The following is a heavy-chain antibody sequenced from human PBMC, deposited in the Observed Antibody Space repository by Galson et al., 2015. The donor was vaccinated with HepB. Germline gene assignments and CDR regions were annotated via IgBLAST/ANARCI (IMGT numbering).Heavy chain of an antibody. CDR2: IYYDGTT. V-gene: IGHV4-59*08. J-gene: IGHJ4*01. CDR1: GVSIGSYY. CDR3: ASHPDYGDY. Sequence: LSLTCTVSGVSIGSYYWSWFRQSPGKGLEWIRYIYYDGTTTYNPSLQSRVTISIDTSKKQLSLKVRSVTAADTAVYSCASHPDYGDYWGQGTLVTVSS.